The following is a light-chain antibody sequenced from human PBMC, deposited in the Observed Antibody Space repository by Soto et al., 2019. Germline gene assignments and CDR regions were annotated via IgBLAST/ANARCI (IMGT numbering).Light chain of an antibody. CDR3: CSYAGSSTPLA. CDR2: EGS. CDR1: SSDVGSYNL. Sequence: QSVLTQPASVSGSPGQSITISCTGTSSDVGSYNLVSWYQLHPGKAPKLIIYEGSKRPSGVSNRFSGSKSGNTASLTISGLQAENEANYYCCSYAGSSTPLAFGPGTKVTVL. V-gene: IGLV2-23*01. J-gene: IGLJ1*01.